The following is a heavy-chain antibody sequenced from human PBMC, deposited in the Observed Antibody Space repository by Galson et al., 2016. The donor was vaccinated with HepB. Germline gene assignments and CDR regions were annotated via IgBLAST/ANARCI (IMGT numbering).Heavy chain of an antibody. CDR2: IDWDDNK. D-gene: IGHD2-15*01. V-gene: IGHV2-70*11. CDR1: GFSLSTSGVC. CDR3: ARLVGHPGYYAFDL. J-gene: IGHJ6*02. Sequence: PALVKPTQTLTLTCTLSGFSLSTSGVCVSWIRQPPGKALEWLARIDWDDNKYYNTSLRTRLTITKDTSKTQVVLTMTNMDPMDTDTYYCARLVGHPGYYAFDLWGQGTTVTVSS.